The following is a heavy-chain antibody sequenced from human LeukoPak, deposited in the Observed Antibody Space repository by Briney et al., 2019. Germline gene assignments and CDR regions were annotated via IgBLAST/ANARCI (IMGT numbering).Heavy chain of an antibody. V-gene: IGHV1-8*03. Sequence: ASVKVSCKASGYTFTSYDINWVRQATGQGLGWMGWMNPNSGNTGYAQKFQGRVTTTRNTSISTAYMELSSLRSEDTAVYYCATNELSIAVAGLRGVGYYYYMDVWGKGTTVTVSS. CDR3: ATNELSIAVAGLRGVGYYYYMDV. CDR1: GYTFTSYD. CDR2: MNPNSGNT. J-gene: IGHJ6*03. D-gene: IGHD6-19*01.